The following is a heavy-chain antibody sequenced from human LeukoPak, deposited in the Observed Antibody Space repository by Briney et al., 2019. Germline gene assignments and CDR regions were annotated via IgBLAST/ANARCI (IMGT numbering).Heavy chain of an antibody. CDR1: GGSISSYY. D-gene: IGHD1-1*01. CDR2: IYYSGST. J-gene: IGHJ4*02. CDR3: ARVRTTGNHDY. Sequence: SETLSLTCTVSGGSISSYYWSWIRQPPGKGLEWIGYIYYSGSTNYNPSLKGRVTISVDTSKNQFSLKLSSVTAADTAVYYCARVRTTGNHDYWGQGTLVTVSS. V-gene: IGHV4-59*01.